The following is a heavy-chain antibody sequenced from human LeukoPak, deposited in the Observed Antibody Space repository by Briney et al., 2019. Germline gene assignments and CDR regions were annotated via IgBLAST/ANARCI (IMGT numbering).Heavy chain of an antibody. CDR3: AREGWIQLWGSGVSVAFDI. CDR1: GFTFSDYY. V-gene: IGHV3-11*01. Sequence: PGGSLRLSCAASGFTFSDYYMSWIRQAPGKGLEWVSYISSSGSTIYYADSVKGRFTISRDNAKNSLYLQMNSLRAEDTAVYHCAREGWIQLWGSGVSVAFDIWGQGTMVTVSS. J-gene: IGHJ3*02. D-gene: IGHD5-18*01. CDR2: ISSSGSTI.